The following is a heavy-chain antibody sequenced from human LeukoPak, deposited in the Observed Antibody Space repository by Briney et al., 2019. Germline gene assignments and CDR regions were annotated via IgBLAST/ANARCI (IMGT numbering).Heavy chain of an antibody. J-gene: IGHJ6*02. CDR1: GGSISSGGYY. V-gene: IGHV4-31*03. D-gene: IGHD3-10*01. Sequence: PSETLSLTCTVSGGSISSGGYYWSWIRQHPGKGLEWIGYIYYSGSTYYNPSLKSRVTISVDTSKNQFSLKLSSVTAADTAVYYCARGLRRITMVRGVYTPVQLGVWGQGTTVTVSS. CDR2: IYYSGST. CDR3: ARGLRRITMVRGVYTPVQLGV.